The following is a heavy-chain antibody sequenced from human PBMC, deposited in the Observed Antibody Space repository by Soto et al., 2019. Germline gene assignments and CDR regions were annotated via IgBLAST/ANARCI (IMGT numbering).Heavy chain of an antibody. CDR3: ARFDSSGYNRRLFDY. V-gene: IGHV1-69*06. J-gene: IGHJ4*02. CDR2: IIPIFGKA. CDR1: GGTFSSYA. D-gene: IGHD3-22*01. Sequence: ASVKVSCKASGGTFSSYAISWVRQAPGQGLEWMGGIIPIFGKANYAKKFQGRVTITADKSTSTAYMELSSLRSEDTAVYYCARFDSSGYNRRLFDYWGQGTMVTVSP.